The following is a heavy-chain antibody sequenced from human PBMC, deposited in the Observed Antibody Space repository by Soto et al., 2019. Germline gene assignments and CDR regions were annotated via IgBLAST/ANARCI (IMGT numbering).Heavy chain of an antibody. D-gene: IGHD3-3*01. V-gene: IGHV3-21*01. CDR2: IGSSGNYI. J-gene: IGHJ5*02. CDR3: ARGGDNDFWSGHKWFDP. CDR1: GFIFSSYS. Sequence: PGGSLRLSCAASGFIFSSYSMNWVRQAPGKGLEWVSSIGSSGNYIYYADSVKGRFTISRDNAKNSLYLQMNSLRAEDTAVYYCARGGDNDFWSGHKWFDPWGQGTQVTVSS.